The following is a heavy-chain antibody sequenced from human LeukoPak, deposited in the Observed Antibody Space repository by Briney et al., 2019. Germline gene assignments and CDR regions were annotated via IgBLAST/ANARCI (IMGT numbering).Heavy chain of an antibody. D-gene: IGHD2-2*01. CDR3: ARLLWDGYIVVVPAAIRYDY. Sequence: GASVKVSCKASGYTSTGYYMHSVPQAPGQGLEWMGWINPNSGGTNYAQKFQGRVTMTRDTSISTAYMELSRLRSDDTAVYNCARLLWDGYIVVVPAAIRYDYWGQGTLVTVSS. V-gene: IGHV1-2*02. CDR1: GYTSTGYY. J-gene: IGHJ4*01. CDR2: INPNSGGT.